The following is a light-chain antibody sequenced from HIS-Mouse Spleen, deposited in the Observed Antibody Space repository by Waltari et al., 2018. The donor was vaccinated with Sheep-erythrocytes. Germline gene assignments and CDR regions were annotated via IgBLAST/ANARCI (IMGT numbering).Light chain of an antibody. V-gene: IGKV2-28*01. CDR3: MQALQTPIFT. J-gene: IGKJ3*01. CDR1: PSLLHSNGYNY. CDR2: LGS. Sequence: DIVMTQSPLSLPVTPGEPASISCRSSPSLLHSNGYNYLVWYLQKPGQSPQLLIYLGSNRASGVPDRFSGSGSGTDFTLKISRVEAEDVGVYYCMQALQTPIFTFGPGTKVDIK.